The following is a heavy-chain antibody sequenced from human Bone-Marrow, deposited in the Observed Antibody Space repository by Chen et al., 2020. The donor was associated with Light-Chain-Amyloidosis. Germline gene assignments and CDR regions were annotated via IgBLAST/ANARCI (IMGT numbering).Heavy chain of an antibody. CDR3: ARRRDGYNFDY. J-gene: IGHJ4*02. Sequence: EVQLEQSGPEVTKPGESLKISCKGSGYTFPNYWIGWVRQMPGKVLEWMGVIYPDDSDARYSPSFEGQVTISADKSITTAYLQWRSLKASDTAMYYCARRRDGYNFDYWGQGTLVTVSS. D-gene: IGHD5-12*01. V-gene: IGHV5-51*01. CDR1: GYTFPNYW. CDR2: IYPDDSDA.